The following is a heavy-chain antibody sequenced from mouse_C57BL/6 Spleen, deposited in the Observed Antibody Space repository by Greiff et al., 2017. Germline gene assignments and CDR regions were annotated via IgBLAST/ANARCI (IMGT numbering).Heavy chain of an antibody. V-gene: IGHV2-2*01. CDR3: ARPYYGSSYEFAY. D-gene: IGHD1-1*01. Sequence: VKLVESGPGLVQPSQSLSITCTVSGFSLTSYGVHWVRQSPGKGLEWLGVIWSGGSTDYNAAFISRLSISKDNSKSQCFFKMNSLQADDTAIYYCARPYYGSSYEFAYWGQGTLVTVSA. CDR2: IWSGGST. J-gene: IGHJ3*01. CDR1: GFSLTSYG.